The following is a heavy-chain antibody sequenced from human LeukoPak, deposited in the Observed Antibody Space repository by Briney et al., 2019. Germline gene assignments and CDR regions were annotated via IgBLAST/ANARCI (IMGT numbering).Heavy chain of an antibody. Sequence: GGSLRLSCAASGFTFSVHEMNWVRQAPGKGLEWLSYISSSSSTIYYADSVKGRFTISRDNAKNSLYLQMNSLRDEDTAVYYCASAGSGLYWGQGALVTVSS. J-gene: IGHJ4*02. D-gene: IGHD6-19*01. V-gene: IGHV3-48*02. CDR1: GFTFSVHE. CDR3: ASAGSGLY. CDR2: ISSSSSTI.